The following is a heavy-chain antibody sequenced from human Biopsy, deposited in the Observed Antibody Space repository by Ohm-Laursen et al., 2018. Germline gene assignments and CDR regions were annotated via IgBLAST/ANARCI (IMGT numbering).Heavy chain of an antibody. CDR1: CDSISSYY. CDR2: VYYTGST. V-gene: IGHV4-59*01. D-gene: IGHD3-22*01. J-gene: IGHJ2*01. Sequence: SETLSLTCTVSCDSISSYYWSWIRQPPGKGLQWIGYVYYTGSTDYNPSLQSRVTISVATSKNHFSLWLRSVTSADTAIYYCARDRGYYSDRTVPGYFDLWGRGTLVTVSS. CDR3: ARDRGYYSDRTVPGYFDL.